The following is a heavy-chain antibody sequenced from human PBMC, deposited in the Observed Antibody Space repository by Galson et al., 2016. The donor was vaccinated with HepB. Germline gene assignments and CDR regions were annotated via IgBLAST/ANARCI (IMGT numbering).Heavy chain of an antibody. Sequence: SVKVSCKVSGYILSELSIHWVRRAPGKGLEWMGGFDHEDGERLYAQKFLGRVTVTEDRSPDTAYMELSALRSEDTAVYYCAIGVRSTTLEIWGQGTMVSVSS. CDR1: GYILSELS. CDR2: FDHEDGER. J-gene: IGHJ3*02. CDR3: AIGVRSTTLEI. D-gene: IGHD3-16*01. V-gene: IGHV1-24*01.